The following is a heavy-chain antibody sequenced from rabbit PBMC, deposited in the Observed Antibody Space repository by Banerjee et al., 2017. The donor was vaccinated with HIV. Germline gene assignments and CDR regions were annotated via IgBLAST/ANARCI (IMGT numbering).Heavy chain of an antibody. V-gene: IGHV1S45*01. CDR3: VRDLAGVIGWNFNL. D-gene: IGHD4-1*01. CDR1: GFSFSNKYV. J-gene: IGHJ4*01. Sequence: QQQLEESGGGLVKPEGSLTLSCTASGFSFSNKYVMCWVRQAPGKGLEWIGCIAGGSSSSTYYASWAKGRFTISKTSSTTVTLRTTSLTAADTATYFCVRDLAGVIGWNFNLWGPGTLVTVS. CDR2: IAGGSSSST.